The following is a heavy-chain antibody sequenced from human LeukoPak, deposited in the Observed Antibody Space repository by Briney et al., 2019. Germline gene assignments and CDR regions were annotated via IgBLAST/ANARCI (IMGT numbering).Heavy chain of an antibody. J-gene: IGHJ4*02. CDR1: GFTFDDYG. CDR3: ARAGDIVATTYFDY. Sequence: PGGSLRLSCAASGFTFDDYGMSWVRHAPGKGLEWVSGINWNGGSTGYADSVKGRFTISRDNAKNSLYLQMNSLRAEDTAVYYCARAGDIVATTYFDYWGQGTLVTVSS. D-gene: IGHD5-12*01. CDR2: INWNGGST. V-gene: IGHV3-20*04.